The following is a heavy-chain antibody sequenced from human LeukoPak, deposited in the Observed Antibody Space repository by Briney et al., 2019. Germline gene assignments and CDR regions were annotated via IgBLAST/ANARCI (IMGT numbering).Heavy chain of an antibody. Sequence: GESLKISCQGSGYTFVHYWIAWVRQMPGKGLEFVGMMYPDDSETKYSPSFQGQVTISVDKSINTAYLQWSSLKASDTAMYYCARRVNEALGAFDFWGHGTVVTVSS. J-gene: IGHJ3*01. CDR3: ARRVNEALGAFDF. CDR2: MYPDDSET. D-gene: IGHD3-3*01. V-gene: IGHV5-51*01. CDR1: GYTFVHYW.